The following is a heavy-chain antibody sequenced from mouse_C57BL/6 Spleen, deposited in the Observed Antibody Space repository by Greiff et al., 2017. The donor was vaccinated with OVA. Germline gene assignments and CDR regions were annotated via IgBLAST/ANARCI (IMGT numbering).Heavy chain of an antibody. CDR1: GFNIKDYY. V-gene: IGHV14-1*01. Sequence: VQLQQSGAELVRPGASVKLSCTASGFNIKDYYMHWVKQRPEQGLEWIGRIDPEDGDTEYAPKFPGKATMTADTSSNTAYLQLSSLTSEDTAVYYCRGGYGSSRGFAYWGQGTLVTVSA. D-gene: IGHD1-1*01. J-gene: IGHJ3*01. CDR3: RGGYGSSRGFAY. CDR2: IDPEDGDT.